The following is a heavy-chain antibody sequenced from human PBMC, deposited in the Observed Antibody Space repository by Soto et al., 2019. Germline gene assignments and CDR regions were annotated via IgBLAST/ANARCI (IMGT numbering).Heavy chain of an antibody. D-gene: IGHD6-19*01. Sequence: SVKVSCKASGGTFSSYAISWVRQAPGQGLEWMGGIIPIFGTANYAQKFQGRVTITADKSTSTAYMELSSLRSEDTAVYYCARVAAVAGTYYFDYWGQGTLVTVSS. CDR3: ARVAAVAGTYYFDY. CDR1: GGTFSSYA. CDR2: IIPIFGTA. V-gene: IGHV1-69*06. J-gene: IGHJ4*02.